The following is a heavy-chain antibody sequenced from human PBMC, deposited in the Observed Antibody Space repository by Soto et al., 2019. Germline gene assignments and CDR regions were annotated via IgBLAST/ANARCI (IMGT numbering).Heavy chain of an antibody. D-gene: IGHD1-7*01. V-gene: IGHV5-51*01. J-gene: IGHJ4*02. CDR3: ARLPTGATTQIFDY. CDR1: GYSFTSYW. CDR2: IYPGDSDT. Sequence: GESLKISCKGSGYSFTSYWIGWVRQMPGKGLEWMGIIYPGDSDTRYSPAFHGQVTISADKSISTTYLQWSSLKASDTAMYYCARLPTGATTQIFDYWGQGTLVTVSS.